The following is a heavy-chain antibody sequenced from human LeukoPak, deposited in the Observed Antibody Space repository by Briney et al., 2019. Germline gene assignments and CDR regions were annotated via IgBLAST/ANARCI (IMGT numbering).Heavy chain of an antibody. CDR3: AKDRSSSSSLWYFDL. CDR2: ISSSGSTI. V-gene: IGHV3-48*03. J-gene: IGHJ2*01. Sequence: GGSLRLSCAASGFTFSTYEMTWVRQSPGKGLEWVSYISSSGSTIYYADSVKGRFTISRDTSKNSLYLLMNSLRTEDTALYYCAKDRSSSSSLWYFDLWGRGTLVTVSS. D-gene: IGHD6-6*01. CDR1: GFTFSTYE.